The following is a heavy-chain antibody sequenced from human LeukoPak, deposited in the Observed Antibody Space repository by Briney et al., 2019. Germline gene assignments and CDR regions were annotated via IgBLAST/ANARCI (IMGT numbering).Heavy chain of an antibody. J-gene: IGHJ3*02. Sequence: GGSLRLSCAASGFTFSSHGIHWVRQAPGKGLEWVAVISYAGSDKYYADSVKGRFTISRDNSKNTLYLQMNSLRAEDTAVYYCAKSSSGGWYLLGDAFDIWGQGTMVTVSS. CDR3: AKSSSGGWYLLGDAFDI. CDR1: GFTFSSHG. V-gene: IGHV3-30*18. D-gene: IGHD6-19*01. CDR2: ISYAGSDK.